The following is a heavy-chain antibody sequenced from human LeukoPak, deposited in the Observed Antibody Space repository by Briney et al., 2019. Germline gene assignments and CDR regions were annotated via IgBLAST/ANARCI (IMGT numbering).Heavy chain of an antibody. CDR2: IKQDGSEK. J-gene: IGHJ4*02. CDR3: ARDKEEGPTKFDY. V-gene: IGHV3-7*03. D-gene: IGHD1-26*01. CDR1: GYTFSSYA. Sequence: GGSLRLSCAASGYTFSSYATSWVRQAPGKGLEWVANIKQDGSEKYYVDSVKGRFTISRDNAKNSLYLQMSSLRAEDTAVYYCARDKEEGPTKFDYWGQGTLVTVSS.